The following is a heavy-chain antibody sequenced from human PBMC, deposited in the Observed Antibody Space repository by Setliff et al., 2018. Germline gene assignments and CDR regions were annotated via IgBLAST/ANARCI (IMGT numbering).Heavy chain of an antibody. CDR2: IYYSGST. J-gene: IGHJ6*01. Sequence: LSLTCTVSGGSISSSSYYWGWIRQPPGKGLEWIGSIYYSGSTYYNPSLKSRVTISVDTSKNQFSLKLSSVTAADTAVYYCARVSQYSSGWYYYYYYGMDVWG. CDR1: GGSISSSSYY. CDR3: ARVSQYSSGWYYYYYYGMDV. D-gene: IGHD6-19*01. V-gene: IGHV4-39*07.